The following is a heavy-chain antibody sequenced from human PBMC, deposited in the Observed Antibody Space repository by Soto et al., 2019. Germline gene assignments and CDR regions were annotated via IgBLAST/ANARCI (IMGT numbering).Heavy chain of an antibody. Sequence: SETLSLTCAVYGGSFSGYYWSWIRQPPGKGLEWIGEINHSGSTNYNPSLKSRVTISVDTSKNQFSLKLSSVTAADTAVYYCARVGGYYLDYWGQGTLVTVSS. J-gene: IGHJ4*02. D-gene: IGHD3-22*01. CDR2: INHSGST. V-gene: IGHV4-34*01. CDR3: ARVGGYYLDY. CDR1: GGSFSGYY.